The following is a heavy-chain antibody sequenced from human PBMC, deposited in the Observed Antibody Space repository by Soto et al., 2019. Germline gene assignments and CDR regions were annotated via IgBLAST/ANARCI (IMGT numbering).Heavy chain of an antibody. J-gene: IGHJ3*02. CDR1: EFTFSSYA. V-gene: IGHV3-23*01. CDR3: AKVPTGEMATVFQAFDI. Sequence: QTGGSLRLSCVASEFTFSSYAMSWVRQAPGKGLEWVSAISGSGGSTYYADSVKGRFAVSRDNSKSTLYLQMNSLRDEDTAVYYCAKVPTGEMATVFQAFDIWGQGTMVTVSS. CDR2: ISGSGGST. D-gene: IGHD4-4*01.